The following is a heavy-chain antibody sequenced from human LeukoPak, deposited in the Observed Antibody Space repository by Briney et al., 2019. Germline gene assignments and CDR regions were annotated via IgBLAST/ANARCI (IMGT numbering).Heavy chain of an antibody. J-gene: IGHJ5*02. Sequence: ASVKVSCKASGYTFTSYGISWVRRAPGQGLEWMGWISAYNGNTNYAQKLQGRVTMTTDTSTSTAYMELRSLRSDDTAVYYCARVIIWSYYDILTGYYTDWFDPWGQGTLVTVSS. V-gene: IGHV1-18*01. CDR3: ARVIIWSYYDILTGYYTDWFDP. CDR1: GYTFTSYG. D-gene: IGHD3-9*01. CDR2: ISAYNGNT.